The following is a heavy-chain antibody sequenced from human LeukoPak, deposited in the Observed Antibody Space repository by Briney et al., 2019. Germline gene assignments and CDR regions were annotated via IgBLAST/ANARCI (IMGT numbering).Heavy chain of an antibody. CDR3: AKTSDYDRSGYFTYYYYYMDV. CDR2: IRYDGSNK. D-gene: IGHD3-22*01. V-gene: IGHV3-30*02. CDR1: GFTFSRYG. Sequence: GGSLRLSCAASGFTFSRYGMHWVRQAPGKGLEWVALIRYDGSNKNDADSVKGRFTISRDNSKNTLYLQMNSLRAEDTAVYYCAKTSDYDRSGYFTYYYYYMDVWGKGTTVTVSS. J-gene: IGHJ6*03.